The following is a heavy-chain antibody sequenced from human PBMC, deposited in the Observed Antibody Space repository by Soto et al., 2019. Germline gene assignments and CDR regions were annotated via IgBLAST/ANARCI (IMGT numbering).Heavy chain of an antibody. CDR2: INPNSGGT. D-gene: IGHD3-22*01. CDR1: GYTFTGYY. J-gene: IGHJ4*02. Sequence: QVQLVQSGAEVKKPGASVKVSCKASGYTFTGYYMHWVRQAPGQGLEWMGWINPNSGGTNYAQKFQGWVTMTRDTSISTAYMELSRLRCDETAVYYCARDGWHYYDSSGYYFDYWGQGTLVTVSS. CDR3: ARDGWHYYDSSGYYFDY. V-gene: IGHV1-2*04.